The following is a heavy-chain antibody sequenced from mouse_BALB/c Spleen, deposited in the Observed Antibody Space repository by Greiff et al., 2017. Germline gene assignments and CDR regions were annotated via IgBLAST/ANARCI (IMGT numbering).Heavy chain of an antibody. Sequence: EVQVVESGGGLVKPGGSLKLSCAASGFTFSSYTMSWVRQTPEKRLEWVATISSGGSYTYYPDSVKGRFTISRDNAKNTLYLQMSSLKSEDTAMYYCTGNYDYAMDYWGQGTSVTVSS. D-gene: IGHD2-1*01. CDR1: GFTFSSYT. V-gene: IGHV5-6-4*01. J-gene: IGHJ4*01. CDR2: ISSGGSYT. CDR3: TGNYDYAMDY.